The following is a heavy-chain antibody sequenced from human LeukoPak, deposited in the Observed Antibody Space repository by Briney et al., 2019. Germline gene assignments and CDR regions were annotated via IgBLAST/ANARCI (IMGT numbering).Heavy chain of an antibody. CDR1: GGSISSYY. Sequence: SETLSLTCTVSGGSISSYYWSWIRQPAGKGLEWIGRIYTSGSTNYNPSLKSRVTMSVDTSKNQFSLKLSSVTAADTAVYYSARVRQPGIAAAGIFDYWGQGTLVTVSS. CDR2: IYTSGST. V-gene: IGHV4-4*07. J-gene: IGHJ4*02. D-gene: IGHD6-13*01. CDR3: ARVRQPGIAAAGIFDY.